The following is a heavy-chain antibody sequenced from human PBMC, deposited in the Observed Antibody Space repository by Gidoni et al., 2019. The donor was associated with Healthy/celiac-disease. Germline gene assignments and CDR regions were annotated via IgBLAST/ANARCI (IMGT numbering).Heavy chain of an antibody. CDR2: IYWDDDK. CDR1: GFSLSTSGVG. Sequence: QITLKESGPTLVKPTQTLTLTCTFSGFSLSTSGVGVGWIRQPPGKALEWLALIYWDDDKRYSPSLKSRLTITKDTSKNQVVLTMTNMDPVDTATYYCAHTGDMTTVTKWFDYWGQGTLVTVSS. V-gene: IGHV2-5*02. CDR3: AHTGDMTTVTKWFDY. D-gene: IGHD4-17*01. J-gene: IGHJ4*02.